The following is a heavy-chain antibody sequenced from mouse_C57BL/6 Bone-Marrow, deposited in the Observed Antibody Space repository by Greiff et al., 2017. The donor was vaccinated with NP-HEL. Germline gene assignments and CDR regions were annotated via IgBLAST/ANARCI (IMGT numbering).Heavy chain of an antibody. CDR2: IYPRSGNT. CDR1: GYTFTSYG. J-gene: IGHJ4*01. V-gene: IGHV1-81*01. D-gene: IGHD2-14*01. CDR3: ARRGVRRGSYYAMDY. Sequence: QVQLQQSGAELARPGASVKLCCKASGYTFTSYGISWVKQRTGQGLEWIGEIYPRSGNTYYNEKFKGKATLTADKSSSTAYMELRSLTSEDSAVYFCARRGVRRGSYYAMDYWGQGTSVTVSS.